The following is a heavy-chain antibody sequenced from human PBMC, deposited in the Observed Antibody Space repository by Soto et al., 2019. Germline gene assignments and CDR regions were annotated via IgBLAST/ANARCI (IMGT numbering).Heavy chain of an antibody. D-gene: IGHD3-9*01. CDR1: GYSFTDYW. J-gene: IGHJ4*02. V-gene: IGHV5-51*01. CDR3: ARQADYHILTGYFYYFDY. Sequence: EVQLVQSGPEVKKPGQSLRISCKSSGYSFTDYWIGWVRQMPGKGLEWMGIIYPGDSDARYSPSFQGQVTISVDTSINTAFLRWNSLTASDTALYYCARQADYHILTGYFYYFDYWGQGSLVTVSS. CDR2: IYPGDSDA.